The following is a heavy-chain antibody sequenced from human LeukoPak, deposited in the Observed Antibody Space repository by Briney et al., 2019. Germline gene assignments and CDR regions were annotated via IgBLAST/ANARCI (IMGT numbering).Heavy chain of an antibody. CDR1: GFTFSSYA. V-gene: IGHV3-30-3*01. Sequence: GGSLRLSCAASGFTFSSYAMHWVRQAPGKGLEWVAVISYDGSNKYYADSVKGRFTISRDNSKNTLYLQMNSLRAEDTAVYYCARAFVRDIVVVPAASPPDYWGQGTLVTVSS. J-gene: IGHJ4*02. CDR3: ARAFVRDIVVVPAASPPDY. CDR2: ISYDGSNK. D-gene: IGHD2-2*01.